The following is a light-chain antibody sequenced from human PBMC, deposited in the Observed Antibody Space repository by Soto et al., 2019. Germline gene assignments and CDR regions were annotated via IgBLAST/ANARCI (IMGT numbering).Light chain of an antibody. CDR2: GAS. J-gene: IGKJ4*01. CDR3: QHYTNWPLT. Sequence: EIVMTQSPATLSVSPGERATLSCRASHSVSSRLAWYQQKPGQAPRLLIYGASTRATGLPARFSGSGSGTEFTLTISSLQSADFAVYYCQHYTNWPLTFGVGTKVEIK. CDR1: HSVSSR. V-gene: IGKV3-15*01.